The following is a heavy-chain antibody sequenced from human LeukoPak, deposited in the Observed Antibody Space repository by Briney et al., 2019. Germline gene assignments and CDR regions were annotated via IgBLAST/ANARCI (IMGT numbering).Heavy chain of an antibody. Sequence: PGGSLRLPCAASGFTVSGNYMTWVRQAPGKGLEWVSSISSSSSYIYYADSVKGRFTISRDNSKNTLILQMNSLRAEDTAVYYCAKSGYNRFDYWGQGILVTVSS. V-gene: IGHV3-21*04. CDR3: AKSGYNRFDY. D-gene: IGHD5-24*01. CDR2: ISSSSSYI. CDR1: GFTVSGNY. J-gene: IGHJ4*02.